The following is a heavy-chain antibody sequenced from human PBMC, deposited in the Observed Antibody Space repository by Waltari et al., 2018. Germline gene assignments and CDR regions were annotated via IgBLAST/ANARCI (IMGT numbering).Heavy chain of an antibody. CDR1: GGSFSGYY. J-gene: IGHJ4*02. D-gene: IGHD6-6*01. CDR2: INHSGST. V-gene: IGHV4-34*01. Sequence: VQPQQWGAGLLKPSETLSLTCAVYGGSFSGYYWSWIRQPPGKGLEWIGEINHSGSTNYNPSLKSRVTISVDTSKNQFSLKLSSVTAADTAVYYCARGRSIAARLPYFDYWGQGTLVTVSS. CDR3: ARGRSIAARLPYFDY.